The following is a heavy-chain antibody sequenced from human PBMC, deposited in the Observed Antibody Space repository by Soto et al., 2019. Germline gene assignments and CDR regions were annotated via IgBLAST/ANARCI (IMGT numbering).Heavy chain of an antibody. CDR1: GFTFSAYA. CDR2: LSYDGTNK. J-gene: IGHJ5*02. Sequence: QVLLVESGGGVVQPGKSLRLSCAASGFTFSAYAMHWVRQAPGKGLEWLTFLSYDGTNKHSADAVKGRFTISRDNSKSTLFLQMNSLRREDTAVYYCARAGGDYGDYVLASWGQGTLVTVSS. V-gene: IGHV3-30-3*01. CDR3: ARAGGDYGDYVLAS. D-gene: IGHD4-17*01.